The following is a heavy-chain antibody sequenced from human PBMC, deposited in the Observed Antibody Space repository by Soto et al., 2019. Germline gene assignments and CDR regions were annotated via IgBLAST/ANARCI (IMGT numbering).Heavy chain of an antibody. CDR3: APVHSNARGYCYNGMGG. V-gene: IGHV1-8*01. CDR1: GYTFTSYD. CDR2: MHPNSGNT. D-gene: IGHD4-4*01. J-gene: IGHJ6*01. Sequence: SVKVSCKASGYTFTSYDINWARQATGQGLEWMGCMHPNSGNTGYAQKFQGRVTLSRNTSISTAYIALSRLRSEDRGVYYCAPVHSNARGYCYNGMGGWERGNTGT.